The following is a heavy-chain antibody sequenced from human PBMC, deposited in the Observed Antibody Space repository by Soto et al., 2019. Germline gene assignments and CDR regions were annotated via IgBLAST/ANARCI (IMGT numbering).Heavy chain of an antibody. J-gene: IGHJ6*02. CDR3: AREMGYCISTSCYEGAYYYGMDV. V-gene: IGHV1-69*12. CDR1: GGTFSSYA. Sequence: QVPLVQSGAEVKQPGSSVKVSCKASGGTFSSYAISWVRQAPGQGLEWMGGIIPIFGTANYAQKFQGRVTITAEESTSIAYMELSSLRAEDTAVYYCAREMGYCISTSCYEGAYYYGMDVWGQGTTVTVSS. CDR2: IIPIFGTA. D-gene: IGHD2-2*01.